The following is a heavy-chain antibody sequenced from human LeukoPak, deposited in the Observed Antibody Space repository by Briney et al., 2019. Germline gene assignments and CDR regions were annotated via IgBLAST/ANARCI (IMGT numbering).Heavy chain of an antibody. CDR3: AKGGSYVVDY. CDR2: INSDGSST. D-gene: IGHD3-16*01. J-gene: IGHJ4*02. V-gene: IGHV3-74*01. Sequence: GGSLRFSCVASGFTFSNYWMHWVRQAPGKGLVWVSRINSDGSSTSYADSVKGRFTISRDNAKNTLYLQMNSLRAEDTAVYYCAKGGSYVVDYWGQGTLVTVSS. CDR1: GFTFSNYW.